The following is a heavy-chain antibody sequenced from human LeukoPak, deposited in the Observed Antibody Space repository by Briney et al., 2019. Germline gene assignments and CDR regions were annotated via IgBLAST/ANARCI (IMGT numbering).Heavy chain of an antibody. Sequence: SETLSLTCTVSGGSISSGGYYWSWIRQPPGKGLEWIGYIYHSGSTYYNPSLKSRVTISVDRSKNQFSLKLSSVTAADTAVYYCARVLRFLEGYMDVWGKGTTVTVSS. D-gene: IGHD3-3*01. CDR1: GGSISSGGYY. CDR3: ARVLRFLEGYMDV. J-gene: IGHJ6*03. CDR2: IYHSGST. V-gene: IGHV4-30-2*01.